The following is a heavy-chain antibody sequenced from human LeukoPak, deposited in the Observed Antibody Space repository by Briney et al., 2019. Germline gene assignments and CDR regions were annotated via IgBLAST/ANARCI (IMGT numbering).Heavy chain of an antibody. CDR2: ISYDGSNK. V-gene: IGHV3-30*03. D-gene: IGHD6-13*01. CDR1: GFTFSSYG. Sequence: GGSLRLSCAASGFTFSSYGMHWVRQAPGKGLEWVAVISYDGSNKYSADSVKGRLTISRDNSKNTLYLQMNSLRADDTAVYYCAREHSSSWDQFDYWGQGTLVTVSS. J-gene: IGHJ4*02. CDR3: AREHSSSWDQFDY.